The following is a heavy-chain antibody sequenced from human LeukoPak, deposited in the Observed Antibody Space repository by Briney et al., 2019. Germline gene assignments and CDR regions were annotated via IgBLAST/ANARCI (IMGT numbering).Heavy chain of an antibody. J-gene: IGHJ4*02. V-gene: IGHV3-7*01. CDR2: IKEDGSEK. Sequence: TGGSLRLSCAASGLTFRDYWMAWVRQAPGKGLEWVANIKEDGSEKYYGDSVRGRFTISRDNAQSSLTLQMGSLRGDDTAVYYCARHGRHNFYYWGQGTLVTVSS. CDR1: GLTFRDYW. CDR3: ARHGRHNFYY. D-gene: IGHD5-24*01.